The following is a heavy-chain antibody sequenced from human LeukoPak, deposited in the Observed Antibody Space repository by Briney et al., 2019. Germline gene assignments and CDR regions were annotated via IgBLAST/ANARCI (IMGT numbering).Heavy chain of an antibody. J-gene: IGHJ3*02. V-gene: IGHV3-9*01. CDR3: AKDLGYDYGDYVDAFDI. CDR2: ISWNSGSI. Sequence: GGSLRLSCAASGFTFDDYAMHWVRQAPGKGPEWVSGISWNSGSIGYADSVKGRFTISRDNAKNSLYLQMNSLRAEDTALYYCAKDLGYDYGDYVDAFDIWGQGTMVTVSS. CDR1: GFTFDDYA. D-gene: IGHD4-17*01.